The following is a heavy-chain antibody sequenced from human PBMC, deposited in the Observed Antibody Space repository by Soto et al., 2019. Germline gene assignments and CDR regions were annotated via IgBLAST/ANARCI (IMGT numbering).Heavy chain of an antibody. CDR3: ARDPGPMDYDPLSWFDP. CDR2: IYYSGST. Sequence: QVQLQESGPGLVKPSETLSLTCTVSGGSVSSGSYYWSWIRQPPGKGLEWIGYIYYSGSTNYNPSLKSRVTISVDTSKNQFSLKLSSVTAADTAVSYCARDPGPMDYDPLSWFDPWGQGTLVTVSS. D-gene: IGHD3-22*01. CDR1: GGSVSSGSYY. J-gene: IGHJ5*02. V-gene: IGHV4-61*01.